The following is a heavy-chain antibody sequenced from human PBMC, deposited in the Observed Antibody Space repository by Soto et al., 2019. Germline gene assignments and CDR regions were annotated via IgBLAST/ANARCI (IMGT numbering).Heavy chain of an antibody. D-gene: IGHD3-10*01. CDR3: ARRYGSGNRYFDY. J-gene: IGHJ4*02. V-gene: IGHV2-5*02. CDR1: GFSLRSSGVG. CDR2: IYWDDDK. Sequence: QITLKESGPTLVKPTQTLTLTCTFSGFSLRSSGVGVGWIRQPPGKALEWLALIYWDDDKRYSPSLESRLTXTXDXXKEQVVIRLTAVDPVNTATYFCARRYGSGNRYFDYWGQGNLVTVSS.